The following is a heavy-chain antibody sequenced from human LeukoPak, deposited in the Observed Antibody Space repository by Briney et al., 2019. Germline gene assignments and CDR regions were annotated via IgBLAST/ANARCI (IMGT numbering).Heavy chain of an antibody. CDR2: INHSGST. V-gene: IGHV4-34*01. J-gene: IGHJ4*02. Sequence: SETLSLTCAVYGGSFSGYYWSWIRQPPGKGLEWIGEINHSGSTNYNPSLKSRVTISVDTSKNQFPLKLSSVTAADTAVYYCARCRVHDYGGRGTLVSVSS. CDR3: ARCRVHDY. D-gene: IGHD3-3*01. CDR1: GGSFSGYY.